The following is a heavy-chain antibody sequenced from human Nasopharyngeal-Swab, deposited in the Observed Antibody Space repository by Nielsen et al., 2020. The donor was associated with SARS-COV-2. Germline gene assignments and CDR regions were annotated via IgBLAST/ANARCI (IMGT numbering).Heavy chain of an antibody. V-gene: IGHV4-34*01. J-gene: IGHJ4*02. D-gene: IGHD3-22*01. CDR1: GGSFSGYY. CDR3: ARGAAGYYDSSGYPYFDY. CDR2: INHSGST. Sequence: SETLSLTCAVYGGSFSGYYWSWIRQPPGKGLEWIGEINHSGSTNYNPSLKSRVTMSVDTSKNQFSLKLSSVTAADTAVYYCARGAAGYYDSSGYPYFDYWGQGTLVTVSS.